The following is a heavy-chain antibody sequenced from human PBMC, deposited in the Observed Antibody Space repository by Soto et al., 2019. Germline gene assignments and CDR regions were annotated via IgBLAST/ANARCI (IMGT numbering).Heavy chain of an antibody. Sequence: GGSLRLSCAASGFTFSSYAMSWVRQAPGKGLEWVSAICGCGGSTYYADSVKGRFTISRDNSKNTLYLQMNSLRAEDTAVYYCANLSTKRGWYSSSWYVNWGQGTLVTVSS. J-gene: IGHJ4*02. CDR3: ANLSTKRGWYSSSWYVN. V-gene: IGHV3-23*01. D-gene: IGHD6-13*01. CDR1: GFTFSSYA. CDR2: ICGCGGST.